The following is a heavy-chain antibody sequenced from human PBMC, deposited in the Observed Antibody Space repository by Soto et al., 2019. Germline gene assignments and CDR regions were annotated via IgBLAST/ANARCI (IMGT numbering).Heavy chain of an antibody. CDR1: GYTFTSYA. CDR3: ARESVTTVYYYYYGMDV. J-gene: IGHJ6*02. Sequence: QVQLGQSGAEEKKPGASVKVSCKASGYTFTSYAMHWVRQAPGQRLEWMGWINAGNGNTKYSQKFQGRVTITRDTSASTAYMELSSLRSEDTAVYYCARESVTTVYYYYYGMDVWGQGTTVTVSS. D-gene: IGHD4-4*01. CDR2: INAGNGNT. V-gene: IGHV1-3*05.